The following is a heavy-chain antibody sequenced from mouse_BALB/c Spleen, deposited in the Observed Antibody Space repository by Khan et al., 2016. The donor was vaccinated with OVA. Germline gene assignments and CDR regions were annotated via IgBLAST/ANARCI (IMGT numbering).Heavy chain of an antibody. D-gene: IGHD2-13*01. V-gene: IGHV5-4*02. CDR3: TRGYYGDPFAY. J-gene: IGHJ3*01. CDR2: ISDGGTYI. CDR1: GFTFSDYY. Sequence: EVELVESGGGLVKPGGSLKLSCAASGFTFSDYYMYWVRQTPEKRLEWVATISDGGTYIYYPDNVTGRFTISRDNAKNNLYLQMSSLKSEDTAMYYCTRGYYGDPFAYWGQGTLVTVSA.